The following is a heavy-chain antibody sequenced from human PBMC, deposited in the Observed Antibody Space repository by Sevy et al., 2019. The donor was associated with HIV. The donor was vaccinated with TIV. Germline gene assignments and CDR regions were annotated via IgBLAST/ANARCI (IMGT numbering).Heavy chain of an antibody. CDR3: ARDTVYGVFNY. Sequence: GGSLRLSCAASGFTFSSYAMHWVRQAPGTGLEWVAVISYDGSNKYYADSVKGRFTISRDNSKNTLYLQMNSLRAEDTAVYYCARDTVYGVFNYWGQRTLVTVSS. CDR1: GFTFSSYA. D-gene: IGHD4-17*01. V-gene: IGHV3-30*04. J-gene: IGHJ4*02. CDR2: ISYDGSNK.